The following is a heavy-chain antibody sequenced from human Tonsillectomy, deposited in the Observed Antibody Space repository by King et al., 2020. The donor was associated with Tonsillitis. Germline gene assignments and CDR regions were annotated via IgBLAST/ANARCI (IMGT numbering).Heavy chain of an antibody. J-gene: IGHJ6*02. D-gene: IGHD4-17*01. Sequence: VQLVQSGAEVKKPGESLKISCKGSRYSFTTYWIGWVRQMPGKGLEWMGIIYPGDSDTRYSPSFQGQVTISADKSISTAYLQWRSLKASDTAMYYCARLGTVTKDYYYYGMDVWGQGTTVTVSS. V-gene: IGHV5-51*01. CDR2: IYPGDSDT. CDR3: ARLGTVTKDYYYYGMDV. CDR1: RYSFTTYW.